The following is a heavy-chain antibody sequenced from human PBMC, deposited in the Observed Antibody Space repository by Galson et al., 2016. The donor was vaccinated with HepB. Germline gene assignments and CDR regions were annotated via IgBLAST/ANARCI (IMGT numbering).Heavy chain of an antibody. Sequence: ETLSLTCTVSGGSISSSGYFWVWIRQPPGKGLEWIGNIYHSGRRTNYNPSLKSRVTMSVDTSKNQFSLSLSSVSAADTAVYYCARRPLSGSGWQPFDHWGQGTLVTVSS. J-gene: IGHJ4*02. D-gene: IGHD6-19*01. CDR1: GGSISSSGYF. CDR3: ARRPLSGSGWQPFDH. CDR2: IYHSGRRT. V-gene: IGHV4-39*01.